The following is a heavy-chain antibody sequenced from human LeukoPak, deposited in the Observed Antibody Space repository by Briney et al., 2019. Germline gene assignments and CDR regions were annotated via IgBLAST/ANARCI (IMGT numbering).Heavy chain of an antibody. V-gene: IGHV1-2*02. D-gene: IGHD3-22*01. J-gene: IGHJ4*02. CDR3: ARVDYYDSSNFDY. Sequence: ASVKVSRKASGYTFTGYYMHWVRQAPGQGLEWMGWINPNSGGTNYAQKFQGRVTMTRDTSISTAYMELSRLRSDDTAVYYCARVDYYDSSNFDYWGQGTLVTVSS. CDR1: GYTFTGYY. CDR2: INPNSGGT.